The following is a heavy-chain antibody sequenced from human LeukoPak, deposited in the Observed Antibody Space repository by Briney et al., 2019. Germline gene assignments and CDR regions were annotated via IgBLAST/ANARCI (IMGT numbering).Heavy chain of an antibody. CDR3: ASRLERYCSGGSCYPEDY. CDR2: IIPIFGTA. V-gene: IGHV1-69*13. CDR1: GGTFSSYV. Sequence: ASVKVSCXASGGTFSSYVISWVRQAPGQGLEWMEGIIPIFGTANYAQKFQGRVTITADESTSTAYMELSSLRSEDTAVYYCASRLERYCSGGSCYPEDYWGQGTLVTVSS. D-gene: IGHD2-15*01. J-gene: IGHJ4*02.